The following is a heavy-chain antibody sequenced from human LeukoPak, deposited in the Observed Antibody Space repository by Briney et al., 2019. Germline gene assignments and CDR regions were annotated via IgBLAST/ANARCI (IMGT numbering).Heavy chain of an antibody. Sequence: SETLSLTCAVYGGSFSGYYWSWIRQPPGKGLEWIGEINHSGSTNYNPSLKSRVTISVDTSKNQFSLKLSSVTAADTAVYYCARGHVNRRYFDWLLSFDYWGQGTLVTVSS. CDR2: INHSGST. CDR1: GGSFSGYY. J-gene: IGHJ4*02. CDR3: ARGHVNRRYFDWLLSFDY. V-gene: IGHV4-34*01. D-gene: IGHD3-9*01.